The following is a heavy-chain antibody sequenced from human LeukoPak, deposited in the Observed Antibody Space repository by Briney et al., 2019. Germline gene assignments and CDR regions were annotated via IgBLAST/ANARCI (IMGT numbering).Heavy chain of an antibody. CDR1: GFTFSSFG. D-gene: IGHD3-22*01. CDR3: ARDAEYYYDSSGYYPLRY. CDR2: IWYDGSNK. V-gene: IGHV3-33*01. Sequence: GGSLRLSCAASGFTFSSFGMHWVRRAPGKGLEWVAVIWYDGSNKYYADSVKGRFTISRDISKNTLYLQMNSLRAEDTAVYYCARDAEYYYDSSGYYPLRYWGQGTLVTVSS. J-gene: IGHJ4*02.